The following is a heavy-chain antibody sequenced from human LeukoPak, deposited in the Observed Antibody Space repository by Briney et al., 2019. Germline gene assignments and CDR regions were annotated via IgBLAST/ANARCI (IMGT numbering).Heavy chain of an antibody. D-gene: IGHD6-19*01. CDR2: INHSGST. CDR3: ARSRLGQWLAPSFDY. J-gene: IGHJ4*02. V-gene: IGHV4-34*01. CDR1: GGSFSGYY. Sequence: NPSETLSLTCAVYGGSFSGYYWSWIRQPPGKGLEWIGEINHSGSTNYNPSLKSRVTISVDTSKNQFSLKLSSVTAADTAVYYCARSRLGQWLAPSFDYWGQGNLGTVSS.